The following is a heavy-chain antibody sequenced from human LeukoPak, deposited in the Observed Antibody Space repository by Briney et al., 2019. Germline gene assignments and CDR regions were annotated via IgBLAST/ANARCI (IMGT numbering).Heavy chain of an antibody. CDR1: GFTFSNYG. V-gene: IGHV3-33*01. CDR3: AREMGLNIVATFGY. CDR2: IWNDGSNK. Sequence: GRSLRLSCAASGFTFSNYGMHWVRQAPGKGLEWVALIWNDGSNKYYADSVQGRFIISRDNSKNTLYLQMNSLRAEDTAVYYCAREMGLNIVATFGYWGQGTLVTVSS. J-gene: IGHJ4*02. D-gene: IGHD5-12*01.